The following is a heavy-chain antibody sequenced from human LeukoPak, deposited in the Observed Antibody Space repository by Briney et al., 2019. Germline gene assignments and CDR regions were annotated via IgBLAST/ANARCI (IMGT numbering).Heavy chain of an antibody. J-gene: IGHJ5*02. D-gene: IGHD6-13*01. CDR1: GYTFTSYY. Sequence: ASVEVSCKASGYTFTSYYMHWVRQAPGQGLEWMGIINPSGGSTSYAQKFQGSVTMTRDTSTSTVYLELSSLRSEDTAVYYCARALSAAAATSPWGQGTLVTVSS. V-gene: IGHV1-46*01. CDR3: ARALSAAAATSP. CDR2: INPSGGST.